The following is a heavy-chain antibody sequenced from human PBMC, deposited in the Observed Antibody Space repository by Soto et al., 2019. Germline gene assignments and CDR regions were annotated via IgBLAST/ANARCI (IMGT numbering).Heavy chain of an antibody. V-gene: IGHV4-31*03. J-gene: IGHJ4*02. Sequence: QVQLQESGPGLVKPSQTLSLTCTVSGDSISSGGYYWSWIRQHPGKGLEWIGCIYYSGSTYYNPSLKSRVTISVDTSKNQFSLKLSSVTAADTAVYYCARSDYGGTISYFDYWGQGTLVTVSS. D-gene: IGHD4-17*01. CDR1: GDSISSGGYY. CDR3: ARSDYGGTISYFDY. CDR2: IYYSGST.